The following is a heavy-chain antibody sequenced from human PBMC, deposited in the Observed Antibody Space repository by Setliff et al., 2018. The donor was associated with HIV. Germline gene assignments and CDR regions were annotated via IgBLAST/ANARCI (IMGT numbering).Heavy chain of an antibody. V-gene: IGHV1-2*02. D-gene: IGHD5-18*01. CDR1: GYTFTVYY. CDR2: IKPDTGGT. CDR3: ARDPRSGYDSDTAMVTVYYYYMDV. J-gene: IGHJ6*03. Sequence: ASVKVSCKASGYTFTVYYMHWVRQAPGQGLEWMGWIKPDTGGTNYAQKFQGRVTMTRDTSITTAYMELSRLGSDDTAVYYCARDPRSGYDSDTAMVTVYYYYMDVWGKGTTVTVSS.